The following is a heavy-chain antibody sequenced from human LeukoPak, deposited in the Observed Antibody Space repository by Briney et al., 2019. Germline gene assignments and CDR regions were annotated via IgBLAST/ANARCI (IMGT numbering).Heavy chain of an antibody. CDR1: VFFFSSDT. V-gene: IGHV3-30-3*01. Sequence: PGGSVRLSCSVSVFFFSSDTINWVRHAPCKGLECVAYISYDGSFQYHADSVKGRFTISRDNSKDILYLQMNSLRVDDSATYYCVGEVGSRQMNSWGQGTLVTVSS. J-gene: IGHJ5*02. CDR3: VGEVGSRQMNS. D-gene: IGHD1-26*01. CDR2: ISYDGSFQ.